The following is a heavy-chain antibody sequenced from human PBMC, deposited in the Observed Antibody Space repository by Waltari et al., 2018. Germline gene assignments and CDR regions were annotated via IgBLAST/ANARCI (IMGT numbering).Heavy chain of an antibody. D-gene: IGHD6-19*01. V-gene: IGHV3-33*01. J-gene: IGHJ4*02. CDR3: ARGAEGSGWYDNYFDY. Sequence: QVQLVESGGGVVQPGRSLRLSCAASGFTFSSYGMHWVRQAPGKGLEWVAVIWYDGSNKYYADSVKGRFTISRDNSKNTLYLQMNSLRAEDTAVYYCARGAEGSGWYDNYFDYWGQGTLVTVSS. CDR2: IWYDGSNK. CDR1: GFTFSSYG.